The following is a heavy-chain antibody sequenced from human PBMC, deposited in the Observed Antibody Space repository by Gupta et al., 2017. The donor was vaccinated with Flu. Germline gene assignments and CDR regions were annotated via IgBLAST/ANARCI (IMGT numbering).Heavy chain of an antibody. D-gene: IGHD1-1*01. V-gene: IGHV3-23*01. Sequence: EVKLLESGGGLAQPGGSLRLPCAASGFTFSNFGMSWVRQAPGKGLEWVSSISREYVTYYADSVKGRFTVSRDNSKSTFYLQMSSLRAEDTAVYYCAKQREGTPYNCNYDFWGQGTLVPVSS. CDR2: ISREYVT. CDR1: GFTFSNFG. J-gene: IGHJ4*02. CDR3: AKQREGTPYNCNYDF.